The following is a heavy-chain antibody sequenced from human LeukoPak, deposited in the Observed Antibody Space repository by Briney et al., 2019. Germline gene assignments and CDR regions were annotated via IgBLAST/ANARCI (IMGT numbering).Heavy chain of an antibody. CDR3: ARSVGGHFDY. D-gene: IGHD3-16*01. Sequence: PGGSLRLSCAASGFTFSVYSMNWVRQPPGMGLEWVSYITSNSATIKYADSVKGRFTISRDNAKNSLSLQMNSLRDEDTAVYYCARSVGGHFDYWGQGMLVTVSS. V-gene: IGHV3-48*02. CDR1: GFTFSVYS. J-gene: IGHJ4*02. CDR2: ITSNSATI.